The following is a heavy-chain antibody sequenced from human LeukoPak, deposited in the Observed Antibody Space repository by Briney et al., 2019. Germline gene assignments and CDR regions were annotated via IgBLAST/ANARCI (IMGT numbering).Heavy chain of an antibody. J-gene: IGHJ5*02. CDR1: GGSISSYY. CDR3: ARHQYSYGYDWFDP. Sequence: SETLSLTCTVSGGSISSYYWSWIRQPPGKGLEWIGYIYYSGSTNYNPSLKSRVTISVDTSKNQFSLKLSSVTAADTAVYYCARHQYSYGYDWFDPWGQGTLVTVSS. CDR2: IYYSGST. D-gene: IGHD5-18*01. V-gene: IGHV4-59*08.